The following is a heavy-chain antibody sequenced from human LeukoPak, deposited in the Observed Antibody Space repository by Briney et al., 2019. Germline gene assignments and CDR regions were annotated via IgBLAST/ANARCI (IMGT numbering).Heavy chain of an antibody. CDR3: ARSSIIAAAGPYYFDY. J-gene: IGHJ4*02. CDR2: IIPIFGTT. D-gene: IGHD6-13*01. CDR1: GGTFSSYA. Sequence: ASVKVSCKASGGTFSSYAISWVRQAPGQGLEWMGGIIPIFGTTNYAQKFQGRVTITADKSTSTAYMELSSLRSEDTAVYYCARSSIIAAAGPYYFDYWGQGTLVTVSS. V-gene: IGHV1-69*06.